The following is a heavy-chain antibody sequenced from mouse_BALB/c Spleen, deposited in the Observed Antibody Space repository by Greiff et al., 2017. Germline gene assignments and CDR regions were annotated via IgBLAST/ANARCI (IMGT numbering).Heavy chain of an antibody. J-gene: IGHJ2*01. V-gene: IGHV1S126*01. CDR3: ARGGYGNLDY. CDR1: GYSFTSYW. CDR2: IDPSDSET. D-gene: IGHD2-1*01. Sequence: VQLQESGPQLVRPGASVKISCKASGYSFTSYWMHWVKQRPGQGLEWIGMIDPSDSETRLNQKFKDKATLTVDKSSSTVYMQLSSPTSEDSAVYYCARGGYGNLDYWGQGTTLTVSS.